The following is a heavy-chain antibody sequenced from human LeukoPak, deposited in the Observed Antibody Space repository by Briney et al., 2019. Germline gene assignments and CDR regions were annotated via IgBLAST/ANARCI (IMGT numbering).Heavy chain of an antibody. CDR3: ARQILWFGELFDY. CDR1: GFTFSSYS. Sequence: GGSLRLSCAASGFTFSSYSMNWVRQAPGKGLEWVSYISSSSSTIYYADSVKGRFTISRDNAKNSLYLQMNSLRAEDTAAYYCARQILWFGELFDYWGQGTLVTVSS. D-gene: IGHD3-10*01. V-gene: IGHV3-48*01. CDR2: ISSSSSTI. J-gene: IGHJ4*02.